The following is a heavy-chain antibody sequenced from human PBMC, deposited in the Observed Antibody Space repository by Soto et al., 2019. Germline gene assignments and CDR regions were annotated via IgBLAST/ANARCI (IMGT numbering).Heavy chain of an antibody. CDR3: ARDSPVDTAMVGLDY. CDR1: GYTFTSYG. Sequence: QVKLVQSGAEVKKPGASVKVSCKASGYTFTSYGISWVRQAPGQGLEWMGWISAYNGNTNYAQKLQGRVTMTTDTSTSTAYMELRSLRSDDTAVYYCARDSPVDTAMVGLDYWGQGTLVTVSS. V-gene: IGHV1-18*01. J-gene: IGHJ4*02. CDR2: ISAYNGNT. D-gene: IGHD5-18*01.